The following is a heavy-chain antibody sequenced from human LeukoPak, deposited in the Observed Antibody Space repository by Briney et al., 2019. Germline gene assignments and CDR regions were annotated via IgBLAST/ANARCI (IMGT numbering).Heavy chain of an antibody. Sequence: SETLSLTCTVSGGSISSGSYFWTWIRQPAGKGLEWIGHMYTTGSTNYHPSHRSRVTISIDTSKNQFSLRLNSVTAADTAVYYCARGVPHGSNWYWLDPWGQGTLVTVSS. CDR1: GGSISSGSYF. CDR2: MYTTGST. CDR3: ARGVPHGSNWYWLDP. J-gene: IGHJ5*02. D-gene: IGHD4-11*01. V-gene: IGHV4-61*09.